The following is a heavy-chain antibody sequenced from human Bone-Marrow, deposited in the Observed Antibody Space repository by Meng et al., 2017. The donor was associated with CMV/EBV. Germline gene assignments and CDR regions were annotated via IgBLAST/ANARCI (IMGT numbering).Heavy chain of an antibody. D-gene: IGHD2-2*01. J-gene: IGHJ5*02. CDR1: GYTFTSYY. Sequence: ASVRVSCKVSGYTFTSYYMHWVRQAPGQGLEWMGIINPSGGSTSDAQKFQGRVTMTRDTSTSTVYMELSSLRSEDTAVYYCARSPYCSSTSWSRGWFDPWGQGTLVTVSS. V-gene: IGHV1-46*01. CDR2: INPSGGST. CDR3: ARSPYCSSTSWSRGWFDP.